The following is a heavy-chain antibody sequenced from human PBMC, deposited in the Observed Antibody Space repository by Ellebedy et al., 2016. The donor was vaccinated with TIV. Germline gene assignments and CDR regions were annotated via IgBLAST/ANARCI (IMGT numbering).Heavy chain of an antibody. Sequence: SVKVSXXASGCTFSSYAISWVRQAPGQGLEWMGGIIPIFGTANYAQKFQGRVTITADESTSTAYMELSSLRSEDTAVYYCASDIVVVPAASYYYYYGMDVWGQGTTVTVSS. D-gene: IGHD2-2*01. CDR2: IIPIFGTA. CDR3: ASDIVVVPAASYYYYYGMDV. V-gene: IGHV1-69*13. J-gene: IGHJ6*02. CDR1: GCTFSSYA.